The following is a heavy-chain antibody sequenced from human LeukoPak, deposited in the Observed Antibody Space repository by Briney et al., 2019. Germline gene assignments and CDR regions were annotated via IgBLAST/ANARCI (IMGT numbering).Heavy chain of an antibody. V-gene: IGHV3-64*01. CDR2: ISSNGGST. CDR1: GFTFSSYA. D-gene: IGHD6-13*01. J-gene: IGHJ6*02. Sequence: GGSLRLSCAASGFTFSSYAMHWVRQAPGKGLEYVSAISSNGGSTYYANSVKGRFTISRDNAKNSLYLQMNSLRAEDTAVYYRARDNRQQGYYGMDVWGQGTTVTVSS. CDR3: ARDNRQQGYYGMDV.